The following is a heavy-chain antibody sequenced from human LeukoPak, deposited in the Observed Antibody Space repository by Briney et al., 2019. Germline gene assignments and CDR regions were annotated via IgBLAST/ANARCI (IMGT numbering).Heavy chain of an antibody. CDR1: GYTFTSYA. V-gene: IGHV1-3*01. Sequence: ASVKVSCKASGYTFTSYAMHWVRQAPGQRLEWMGWINAGNGNTKYSQKFQGRVTITADESTSTAYMELSSLRSEDTAVYYCASTIGYSGYDYYYYYMDVWGKGTTVTVSS. J-gene: IGHJ6*03. CDR3: ASTIGYSGYDYYYYYMDV. D-gene: IGHD5-12*01. CDR2: INAGNGNT.